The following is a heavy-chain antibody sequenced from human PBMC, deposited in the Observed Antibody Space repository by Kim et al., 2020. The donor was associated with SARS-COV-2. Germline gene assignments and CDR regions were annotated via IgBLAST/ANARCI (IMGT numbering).Heavy chain of an antibody. D-gene: IGHD3-16*01. CDR2: IIPIFGTA. J-gene: IGHJ6*02. V-gene: IGHV1-69*13. CDR3: ARGDGLMDYYGMDV. CDR1: GGTFSSYA. Sequence: SVKVSCKASGGTFSSYAISWVRQAPGQGLEWMGGIIPIFGTANYAQKFQGRVTITADESTSTAYMELSSLRSEDTAVYYCARGDGLMDYYGMDVWGQGNTFTVSS.